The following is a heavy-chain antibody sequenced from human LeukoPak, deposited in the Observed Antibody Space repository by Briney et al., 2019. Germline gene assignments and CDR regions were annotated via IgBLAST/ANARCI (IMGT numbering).Heavy chain of an antibody. J-gene: IGHJ4*02. Sequence: GASVKVSCKASGYTFTSYYMHWVRQAPGQGLEWMGIINPSGGSTSYAQKFQGRVTMTRDTSTSTVYMELSSLRSEDTAVYYCARHGYSYGPQELNFDYWSQGTLVTVSS. V-gene: IGHV1-46*01. D-gene: IGHD5-18*01. CDR2: INPSGGST. CDR1: GYTFTSYY. CDR3: ARHGYSYGPQELNFDY.